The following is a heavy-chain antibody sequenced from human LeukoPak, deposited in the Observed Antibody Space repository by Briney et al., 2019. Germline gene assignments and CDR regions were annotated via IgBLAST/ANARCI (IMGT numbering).Heavy chain of an antibody. CDR2: IYYSGST. V-gene: IGHV4-59*01. J-gene: IGHJ4*02. CDR3: ARGVWSSGWSAYYFDY. CDR1: GGSISSYY. Sequence: SETLSLTCTVSGGSISSYYWSWIRQPPGKGLEWIANIYYSGSTNYSPSLRSRVTISVDTSKNQFSLDLTSVTAADTAVYYCARGVWSSGWSAYYFDYWGQGTLVTVSS. D-gene: IGHD6-19*01.